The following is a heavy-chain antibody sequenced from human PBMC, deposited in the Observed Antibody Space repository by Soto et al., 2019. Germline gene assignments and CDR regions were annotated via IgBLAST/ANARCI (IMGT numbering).Heavy chain of an antibody. CDR2: IYSGGST. CDR3: ARAPPYCGGDCYSYFDY. D-gene: IGHD2-21*01. J-gene: IGHJ4*02. V-gene: IGHV3-53*04. Sequence: EVQLVESGGGLVQPGGSLRLSCAASGFTVSSNYMSWVRQAPGKGLEWVSVIYSGGSTYYADSVKGRFTISRHNSKNTRYLQMNRLRAEDTAVYYCARAPPYCGGDCYSYFDYWGQGTLVTVSS. CDR1: GFTVSSNY.